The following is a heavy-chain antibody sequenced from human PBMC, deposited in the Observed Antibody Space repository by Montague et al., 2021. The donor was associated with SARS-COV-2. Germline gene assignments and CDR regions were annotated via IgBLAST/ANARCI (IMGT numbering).Heavy chain of an antibody. J-gene: IGHJ6*02. CDR1: DDSINNKTYF. D-gene: IGHD4-23*01. CDR2: IHYRGST. Sequence: SETLSLTCTVSDDSINNKTYFWDWIRQPPGKGLGWIGSIHYRGSTHYNPSLKSRLTISVDTSRNQFSLKLSSVTAADTAVYFCARTTVVTPYYYYAMDVWGQGTTVTVSS. V-gene: IGHV4-39*01. CDR3: ARTTVVTPYYYYAMDV.